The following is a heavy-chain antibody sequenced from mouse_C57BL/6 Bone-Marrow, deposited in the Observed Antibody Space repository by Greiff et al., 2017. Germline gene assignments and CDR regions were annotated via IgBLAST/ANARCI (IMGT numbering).Heavy chain of an antibody. Sequence: EVKVVESEGGLVQPGSSMKLSCTASGFTFSDYYMAWVRQVPEKGLEWVANINYDGSSTYYLDPLKSRFIISRDNAKNILYLHMSSLKSEDTATYYCARANWAFDYWGQGTTLTVSA. V-gene: IGHV5-16*01. J-gene: IGHJ2*01. CDR1: GFTFSDYY. D-gene: IGHD4-1*01. CDR3: ARANWAFDY. CDR2: INYDGSST.